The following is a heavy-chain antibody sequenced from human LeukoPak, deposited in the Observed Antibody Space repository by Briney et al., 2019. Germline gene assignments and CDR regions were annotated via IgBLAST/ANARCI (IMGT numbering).Heavy chain of an antibody. J-gene: IGHJ6*04. CDR1: GFIFSSYG. V-gene: IGHV3-30*18. D-gene: IGHD3-10*02. Sequence: GGSLRLSCAASGFIFSSYGMHWVRQAPGKGLEWVAIISFDGTNKYYADSVKGRFTISRDNSKNTLYLQMNSLRAEDTAVYYCAELGITMIGGVWGKGTTVTISS. CDR3: AELGITMIGGV. CDR2: ISFDGTNK.